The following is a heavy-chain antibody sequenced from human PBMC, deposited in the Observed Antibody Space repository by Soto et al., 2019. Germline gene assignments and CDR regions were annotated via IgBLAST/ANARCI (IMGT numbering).Heavy chain of an antibody. CDR1: GYTFTSYD. V-gene: IGHV1-8*01. CDR2: MNPNSGNT. J-gene: IGHJ6*02. CDR3: ARGGVFVVVPATYYYYGMDV. D-gene: IGHD2-2*01. Sequence: ASVTVSCKASGYTFTSYDINWVRQATGQGLEWMGWMNPNSGNTGYAQKFQGRVTMASNTSISTAYMELSSLRSEDTAVYYCARGGVFVVVPATYYYYGMDVWGQGTTVTSP.